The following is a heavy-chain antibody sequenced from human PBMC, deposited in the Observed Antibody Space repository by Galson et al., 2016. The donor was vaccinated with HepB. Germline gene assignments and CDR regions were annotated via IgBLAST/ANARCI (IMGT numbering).Heavy chain of an antibody. Sequence: SLRPSCAASGFTFSNYWIHWVRHTPGKGLMWVSRINPDGTYTTYADSVKGRFTISRDSARSTVYLQMHSLRDEDTAVYYCARAPDCGGPICSVYYGMDVWGQGTTVTVSS. CDR1: GFTFSNYW. J-gene: IGHJ6*02. CDR3: ARAPDCGGPICSVYYGMDV. D-gene: IGHD2-21*01. CDR2: INPDGTYT. V-gene: IGHV3-74*01.